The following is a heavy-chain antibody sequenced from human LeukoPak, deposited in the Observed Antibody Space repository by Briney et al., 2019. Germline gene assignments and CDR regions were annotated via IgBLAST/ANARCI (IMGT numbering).Heavy chain of an antibody. CDR3: AKSLGGNWHDAFDI. V-gene: IGHV3-48*01. J-gene: IGHJ3*02. Sequence: QPGGSLRLSCAASGLTFSSYSMNWVRQAPGKGLEWVSYISSSSSTIYYADSVKGRFTISRDNAKNSLYLQMNSLRAEDTAVYYCAKSLGGNWHDAFDIWGQGTMVTVSS. D-gene: IGHD4-23*01. CDR1: GLTFSSYS. CDR2: ISSSSSTI.